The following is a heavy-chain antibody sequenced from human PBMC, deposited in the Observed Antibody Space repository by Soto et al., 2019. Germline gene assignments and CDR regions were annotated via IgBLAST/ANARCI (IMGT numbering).Heavy chain of an antibody. CDR3: ATGTTGTTYHCYYYYGMDV. V-gene: IGHV1-2*02. Sequence: ASVKVSCKASGYTFTGYYMHWVRQAPGQGLEWMGWINPNSGGTNYAQKFQGRVTMTRDTSISTAYMELSRLRSDDTAVYYCATGTTGTTYHCYYYYGMDVWGQGTTVTVSS. D-gene: IGHD1-1*01. CDR2: INPNSGGT. J-gene: IGHJ6*02. CDR1: GYTFTGYY.